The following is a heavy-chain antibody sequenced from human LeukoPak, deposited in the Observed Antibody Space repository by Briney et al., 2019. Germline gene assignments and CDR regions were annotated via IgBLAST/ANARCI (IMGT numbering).Heavy chain of an antibody. Sequence: SEPLSLTCAVYGGSFSGYYWSWIRQPPGKGLEWIGEINHSGSTNYNPSLKSRVTISVDTSKNQFSLKLSSVTAADTAVYYCARDPEAMAYYFDYWGQGTLVTVSS. V-gene: IGHV4-34*01. CDR1: GGSFSGYY. J-gene: IGHJ4*02. CDR3: ARDPEAMAYYFDY. CDR2: INHSGST. D-gene: IGHD5-24*01.